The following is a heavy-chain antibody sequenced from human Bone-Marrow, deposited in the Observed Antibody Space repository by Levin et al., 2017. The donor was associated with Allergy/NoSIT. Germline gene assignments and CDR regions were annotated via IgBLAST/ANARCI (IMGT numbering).Heavy chain of an antibody. CDR1: GVTVSNNY. Sequence: RGESLKISCTASGVTVSNNYLMWVRQAPGKGLEWVSHIYSGGSTNYADSVKGRFSVSRDNSKNTLYLQMNSLRAEDTAVYYCGRDGPGGGHWGQGTLVTVSS. CDR2: IYSGGST. D-gene: IGHD3-10*01. CDR3: GRDGPGGGH. J-gene: IGHJ4*02. V-gene: IGHV3-66*01.